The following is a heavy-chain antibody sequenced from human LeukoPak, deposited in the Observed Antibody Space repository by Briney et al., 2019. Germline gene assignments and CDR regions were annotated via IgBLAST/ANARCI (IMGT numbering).Heavy chain of an antibody. V-gene: IGHV1-69*01. CDR3: ARAFEYSSFGGYMDV. CDR1: GGTFSSYA. D-gene: IGHD6-6*01. J-gene: IGHJ6*03. Sequence: GASVKVSCKASGGTFSSYAISWERQAPGQGLEWMGGIIPIFGTANYAQKFQGRVTITADESTSTAYMELSSLRSEDTAVYYCARAFEYSSFGGYMDVWGKGTTVTVSS. CDR2: IIPIFGTA.